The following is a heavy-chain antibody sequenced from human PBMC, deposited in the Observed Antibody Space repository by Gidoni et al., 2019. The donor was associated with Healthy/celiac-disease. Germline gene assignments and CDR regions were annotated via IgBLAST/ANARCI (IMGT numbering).Heavy chain of an antibody. CDR1: GFSLSTSGVG. J-gene: IGHJ4*02. Sequence: QITLKESGPTLVKPTQTLTLTCTFSGFSLSTSGVGVGWIRQPPGKALEWLALIYWNDDKRYSPSLKSRLTITKDTSKNQVVLTMTNMDPVDTATYYCAHIEARIFTMVRGVAFDYWGQGTLVTVSS. CDR3: AHIEARIFTMVRGVAFDY. D-gene: IGHD3-10*01. V-gene: IGHV2-5*01. CDR2: IYWNDDK.